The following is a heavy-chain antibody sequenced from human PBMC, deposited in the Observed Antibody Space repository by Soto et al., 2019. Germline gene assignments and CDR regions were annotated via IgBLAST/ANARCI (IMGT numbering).Heavy chain of an antibody. CDR1: GFSFDDYA. CDR3: AKDRLASSRGRFDV. D-gene: IGHD2-21*01. V-gene: IGHV3-9*01. Sequence: EVKLVESGGGWVQPGRSLRLSCAASGFSFDDYAMHWVRQLPGHGLEWVAGIGWRSFTLGYANSVKGRFTISRDNAQNFLYLQMDELSAEDSALYFCAKDRLASSRGRFDVWGQGTLVTVSS. J-gene: IGHJ4*02. CDR2: IGWRSFTL.